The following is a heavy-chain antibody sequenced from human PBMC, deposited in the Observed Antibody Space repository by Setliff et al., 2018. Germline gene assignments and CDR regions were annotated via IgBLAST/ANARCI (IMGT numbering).Heavy chain of an antibody. V-gene: IGHV4-61*09. Sequence: SETLSLTCTVSGGSISSGSNYWSWIRQPAGRGLEWIGHIDPSGNTNYHPSLKSRVTIAGDTSKNQFSLKPRSVTAADTALYYCARVVTRPIYYYYYYMDGWGKGTMGTVSS. CDR1: GGSISSGSNY. CDR2: IDPSGNT. J-gene: IGHJ6*03. CDR3: ARVVTRPIYYYYYYMDG. D-gene: IGHD4-4*01.